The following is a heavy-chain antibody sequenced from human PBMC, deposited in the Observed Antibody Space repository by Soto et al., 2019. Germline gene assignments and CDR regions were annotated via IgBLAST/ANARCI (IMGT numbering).Heavy chain of an antibody. D-gene: IGHD6-6*01. CDR1: GYTFTSYG. V-gene: IGHV1-18*04. J-gene: IGHJ4*02. CDR2: ISAYNGDT. CDR3: ARDRAEYGSSLRGYFDH. Sequence: ASVKVSCQASGYTFTSYGISWVRQAPGHGLEWMGWISAYNGDTNYAQKVQGRVTMTTDTSTSTAYMELRSLRSDDTAVYNCARDRAEYGSSLRGYFDHWGQGTLVTVSS.